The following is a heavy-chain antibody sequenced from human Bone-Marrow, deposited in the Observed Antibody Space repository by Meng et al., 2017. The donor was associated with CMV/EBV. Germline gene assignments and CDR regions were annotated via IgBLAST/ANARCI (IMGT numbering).Heavy chain of an antibody. V-gene: IGHV4-4*07. CDR2: IYTSGST. CDR1: GVSISSYY. D-gene: IGHD5-18*01. Sequence: VQLQESGPGLVKPSETLSLTCTVSGVSISSYYWSWIRQPAGKGLEWIGRIYTSGSTNYNPSLKSRVTMSVDTSKNQFSLKLSSVTAADTAVYYCARTQDTAMVAYYFDYWGQGTLVTVSS. J-gene: IGHJ4*02. CDR3: ARTQDTAMVAYYFDY.